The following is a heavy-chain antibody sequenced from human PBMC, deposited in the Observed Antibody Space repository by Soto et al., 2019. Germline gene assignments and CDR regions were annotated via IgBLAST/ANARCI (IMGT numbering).Heavy chain of an antibody. CDR2: MSYSGTT. J-gene: IGHJ4*02. CDR1: GGSISSSSSY. CDR3: ARHRVPSVYDPIPGCFDS. V-gene: IGHV4-39*01. D-gene: IGHD5-12*01. Sequence: SETLSLTCTVSGGSISSSSSYWGWIRQPPGKGLEWIGSMSYSGTTYNNPSLKSRVTLSVDTSQSRISLKLTSVTAADTAVYYCARHRVPSVYDPIPGCFDSWGQGILVTVSS.